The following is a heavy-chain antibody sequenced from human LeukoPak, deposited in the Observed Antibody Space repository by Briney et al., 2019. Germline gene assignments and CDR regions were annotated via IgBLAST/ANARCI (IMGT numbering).Heavy chain of an antibody. V-gene: IGHV3-23*01. D-gene: IGHD5-12*01. Sequence: PGGSLRLSCAASGFTFSSYGMSWVRQAPGKGLEWVSPIRGSGGSTYYADSVKGRFTISRDNSKNTLYLQMNSVRAEDTAVYYCAKDVVKLVATIDQTVYYYYMDVGGKGTTVTISS. CDR1: GFTFSSYG. CDR2: IRGSGGST. J-gene: IGHJ6*03. CDR3: AKDVVKLVATIDQTVYYYYMDV.